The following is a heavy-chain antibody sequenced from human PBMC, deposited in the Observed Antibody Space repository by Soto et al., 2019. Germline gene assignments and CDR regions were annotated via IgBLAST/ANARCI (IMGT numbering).Heavy chain of an antibody. V-gene: IGHV1-69*13. Sequence: SVKVSCKASGGTFSSYSISWVRQAPGQGLEWMGGIIPILGTANYAQKFQGRVTITADESTSTAYMELSSLRSEDTAVYYCAGYRLHYDFWSGYCRDYYYYGMDVWGQGTTVTVSS. J-gene: IGHJ6*02. CDR1: GGTFSSYS. D-gene: IGHD3-3*01. CDR2: IIPILGTA. CDR3: AGYRLHYDFWSGYCRDYYYYGMDV.